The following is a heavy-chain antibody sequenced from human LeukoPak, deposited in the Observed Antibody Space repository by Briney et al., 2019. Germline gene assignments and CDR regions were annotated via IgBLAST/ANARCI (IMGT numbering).Heavy chain of an antibody. J-gene: IGHJ4*02. D-gene: IGHD7-27*01. CDR2: ISDSGGTT. CDR3: AKDGDPDPFDY. CDR1: GFTFSRHA. V-gene: IGHV3-23*01. Sequence: GGSLRLSCAASGFTFSRHAMTWVRQAPGKGLEWVSTISDSGGTTYYTDSVKGRFTVSRDNSKNTLYLQMNSLRAEDTAVYYCAKDGDPDPFDYWGQGTLVTVSS.